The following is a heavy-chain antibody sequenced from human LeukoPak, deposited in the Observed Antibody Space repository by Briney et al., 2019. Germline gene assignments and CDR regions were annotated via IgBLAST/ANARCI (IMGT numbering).Heavy chain of an antibody. CDR3: ARPSDIVTSIDAFDI. Sequence: GGSLRLSCAASGFTFSSYSMNWVRQAPGKGLEWVSYISSSSSTIYYADSVKGRFTISRDNAKNSLYLQMNSLRAEDTAVYYCARPSDIVTSIDAFDIWGQGTMVTVSS. V-gene: IGHV3-48*04. D-gene: IGHD5-12*01. J-gene: IGHJ3*02. CDR2: ISSSSSTI. CDR1: GFTFSSYS.